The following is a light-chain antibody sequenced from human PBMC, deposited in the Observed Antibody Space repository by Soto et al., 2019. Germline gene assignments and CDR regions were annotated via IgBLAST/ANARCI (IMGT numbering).Light chain of an antibody. J-gene: IGLJ2*01. CDR2: EVS. CDR3: QSYDSSFVL. Sequence: QSALTQPASVSGSPGQSITISCTGTRSDVGGYGLVSWYQQYPGKGPKLIIYEVSNRPSGVSARFSGSKSGDTASLTISGLQTEDEADYYCQSYDSSFVLFGGGTKLTVL. V-gene: IGLV2-14*01. CDR1: RSDVGGYGL.